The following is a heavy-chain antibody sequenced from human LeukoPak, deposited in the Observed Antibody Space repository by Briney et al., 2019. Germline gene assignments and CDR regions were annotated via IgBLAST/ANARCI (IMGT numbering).Heavy chain of an antibody. Sequence: GGSLRLSRAASGFIFSQYGMHWVRQAPGKGLEWVSAISGSGGTTYYADSVKGRFTISRDNSKNTLYLQMNSLRAEDTAVYYCAKVAHYYGSGSYYEYYFDYWGQGTLVTVSS. V-gene: IGHV3-23*01. CDR3: AKVAHYYGSGSYYEYYFDY. D-gene: IGHD3-10*01. CDR1: GFIFSQYG. CDR2: ISGSGGTT. J-gene: IGHJ4*02.